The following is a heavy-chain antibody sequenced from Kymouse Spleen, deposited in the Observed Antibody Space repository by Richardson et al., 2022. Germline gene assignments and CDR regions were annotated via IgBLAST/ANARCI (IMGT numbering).Heavy chain of an antibody. Sequence: QVQLQQWGAGLLKPSETLSLTCAVYGGSFSGYYWSWIRQPPGKGLEWIGEINHSGSTNYNPSLKSRVTISVDTSKNQFSLKLSSVTAADTAVYYCARGLNYDILTGFDYWGQGTLVTVSS. V-gene: IGHV4-34*01. CDR1: GGSFSGYY. D-gene: IGHD3-9*01. CDR2: INHSGST. CDR3: ARGLNYDILTGFDY. J-gene: IGHJ4*02.